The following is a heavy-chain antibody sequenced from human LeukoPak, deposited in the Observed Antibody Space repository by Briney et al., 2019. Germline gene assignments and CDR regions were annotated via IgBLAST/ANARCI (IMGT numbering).Heavy chain of an antibody. V-gene: IGHV1-18*01. J-gene: IGHJ4*02. Sequence: GASVKVSCKASGYSFTSYGISWVRQAPGQGLEWMGWISAYNGNTKYAQKFQGRVTMTTDTSTSTAYMELGSLRSDDTAVYYCARRNGYNFHIDYWGQGTLVTVSS. CDR3: ARRNGYNFHIDY. CDR2: ISAYNGNT. D-gene: IGHD5-24*01. CDR1: GYSFTSYG.